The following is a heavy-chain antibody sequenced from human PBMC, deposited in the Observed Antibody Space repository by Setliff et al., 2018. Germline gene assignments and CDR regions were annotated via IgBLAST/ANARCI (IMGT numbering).Heavy chain of an antibody. CDR2: IPFGGNT. CDR1: GDSISSTYYY. J-gene: IGHJ4*02. CDR3: ARDPGHRSGTWSLDY. V-gene: IGHV4-39*07. Sequence: SETLSLTCTDSGDSISSTYYYWGWIRQPPGKGLEWIGSIPFGGNTYYNPSPKSRVTISLDTSKNQFSLKLNSVTAADTAVYSCARDPGHRSGTWSLDYWGQGTLVTSPQ.